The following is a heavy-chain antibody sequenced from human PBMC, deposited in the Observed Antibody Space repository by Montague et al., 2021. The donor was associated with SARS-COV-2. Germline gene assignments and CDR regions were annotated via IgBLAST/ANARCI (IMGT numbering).Heavy chain of an antibody. CDR3: ARFPPYYYDSSGYYSGAFDI. Sequence: TLSLTCTVSGGSISSGSYYWSWIRQPAGKGLEWIGRIYTSGSTNYNPSLKSRVAISVDTSKNQFSLKLSSVTAADTAVYYCARFPPYYYDSSGYYSGAFDIGGQGTRVTVSS. CDR2: IYTSGST. V-gene: IGHV4-61*02. D-gene: IGHD3-22*01. CDR1: GGSISSGSYY. J-gene: IGHJ3*02.